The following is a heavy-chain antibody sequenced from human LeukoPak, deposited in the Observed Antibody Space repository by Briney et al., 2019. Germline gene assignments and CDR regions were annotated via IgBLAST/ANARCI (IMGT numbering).Heavy chain of an antibody. D-gene: IGHD4-23*01. CDR1: GFTFSSYA. V-gene: IGHV3-23*01. J-gene: IGHJ4*02. CDR2: ISGSGGST. Sequence: GRSLRLSCAASGFTFSSYAMSWVRQAPGKGLEWVSAISGSGGSTYYADSVKGRFTISRDNSKNTLYLQMNSLRAEDTAVYYCAKASSRWYHSGLYWGQGTLVTVSS. CDR3: AKASSRWYHSGLY.